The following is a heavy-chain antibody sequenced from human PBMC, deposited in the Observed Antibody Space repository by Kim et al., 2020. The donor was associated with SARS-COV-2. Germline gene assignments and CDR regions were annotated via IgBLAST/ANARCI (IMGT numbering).Heavy chain of an antibody. J-gene: IGHJ4*02. CDR2: IRSKANSYAT. CDR3: TNLGYCTNGVCYTRDY. CDR1: GFTFSGSA. V-gene: IGHV3-73*01. D-gene: IGHD2-8*01. Sequence: GGSLRLSCAASGFTFSGSAMHWVRQASGKGLEWVGRIRSKANSYATAYAASVKGRFTISRDDSKNTAYLQMNSLKTEDTAVYYCTNLGYCTNGVCYTRDYWGQGTLVTVSS.